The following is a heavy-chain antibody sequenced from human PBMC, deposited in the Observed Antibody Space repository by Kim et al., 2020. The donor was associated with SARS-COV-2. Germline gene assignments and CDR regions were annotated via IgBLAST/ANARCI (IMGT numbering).Heavy chain of an antibody. Sequence: DYAASVRGRISITPDTTKNQFSLQLNSVTSEDSAVYYCARYTTTWYLDFWGQGTLVTVSS. J-gene: IGHJ4*02. V-gene: IGHV6-1*01. D-gene: IGHD1-1*01. CDR3: ARYTTTWYLDF.